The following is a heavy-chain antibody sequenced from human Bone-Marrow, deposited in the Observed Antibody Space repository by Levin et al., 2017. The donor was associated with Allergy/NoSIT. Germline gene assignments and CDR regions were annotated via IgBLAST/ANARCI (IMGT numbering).Heavy chain of an antibody. V-gene: IGHV4-59*01. Sequence: PSETLSLTCTVSGDSMTTNYWSWIRQPPGKGLEWLGYIYHSGISTYNPSLKSRVTISADTSKNQFSLKLSSVTAADTAVYFCASVREEAFDIWGEGTSVTVSS. CDR1: GDSMTTNY. CDR3: ASVREEAFDI. D-gene: IGHD1-26*01. CDR2: IYHSGIS. J-gene: IGHJ3*02.